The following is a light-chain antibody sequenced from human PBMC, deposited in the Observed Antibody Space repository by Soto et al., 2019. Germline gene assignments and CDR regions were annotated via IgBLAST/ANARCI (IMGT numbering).Light chain of an antibody. J-gene: IGKJ4*01. CDR2: GAF. V-gene: IGKV3-15*01. Sequence: EIVLTQSPGPLSLSPGERATLSCRASQSVRRNYLAWYQQKPGQAPRLLMYGAFTRATGLPARFSGSGSGTEVTLTISRLQSEDFAVDYCQQYEAWPRSFGGGTKVEIK. CDR3: QQYEAWPRS. CDR1: QSVRRN.